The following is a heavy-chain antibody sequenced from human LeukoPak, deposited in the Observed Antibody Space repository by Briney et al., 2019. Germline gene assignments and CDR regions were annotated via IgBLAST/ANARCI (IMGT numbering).Heavy chain of an antibody. V-gene: IGHV4-59*12. D-gene: IGHD1-26*01. CDR2: IYYSGST. CDR1: GGSISSYY. Sequence: SETLSLTCTVSGGSISSYYWSWIRQPPGKGLEWIGYIYYSGSTNYNPSLKSRVTISVDTSKNQFSLKLSSVTAADTAVYYCGRVGATTDAFDIWGQGTMVTVSS. CDR3: GRVGATTDAFDI. J-gene: IGHJ3*02.